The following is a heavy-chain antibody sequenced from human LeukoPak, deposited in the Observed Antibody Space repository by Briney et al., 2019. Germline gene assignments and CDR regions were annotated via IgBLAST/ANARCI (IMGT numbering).Heavy chain of an antibody. CDR1: GGSISSYY. Sequence: SETLSLTCTVSGGSISSYYWSWIRQPLGKGLEWIGNISYSGSTNYNPSLRTRVTISVDTSKNQFSLKLNPVTAADTAVYYCAPVGMTAAAIWEASGMDDWGQGTTVTVSS. D-gene: IGHD6-13*01. V-gene: IGHV4-59*01. CDR2: ISYSGST. CDR3: APVGMTAAAIWEASGMDD. J-gene: IGHJ6*02.